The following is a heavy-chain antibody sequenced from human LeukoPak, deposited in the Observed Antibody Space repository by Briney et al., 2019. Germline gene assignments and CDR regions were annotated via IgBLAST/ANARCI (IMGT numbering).Heavy chain of an antibody. CDR2: IIPIFGTA. CDR1: GGTFSSYA. V-gene: IGHV1-69*01. Sequence: SVTVSCTASGGTFSSYAISWVRQAPGQGLEWMGGIIPIFGTANYAQKFQGRVTITADESTSTAYMELRSLSSDDTAVYYCGRGPKAGGPHHDMDVWGRGTTVTVSS. D-gene: IGHD2-15*01. CDR3: GRGPKAGGPHHDMDV. J-gene: IGHJ6*02.